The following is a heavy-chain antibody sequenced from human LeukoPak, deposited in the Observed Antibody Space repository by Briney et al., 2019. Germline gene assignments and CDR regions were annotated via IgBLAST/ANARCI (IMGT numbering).Heavy chain of an antibody. CDR1: GGSFSGYY. V-gene: IGHV4-34*01. J-gene: IGHJ6*02. CDR3: AGRGALNCSSTSCYNYGMDV. Sequence: SETLSLTCAVYGGSFSGYYWSWIRQPPGKGLEWIGEINHSGSTNYNPSLKSRVTISVDTSKNQFSLKLSSVTAADTAVYYCAGRGALNCSSTSCYNYGMDVWGQGTTVTVSS. CDR2: INHSGST. D-gene: IGHD2-2*01.